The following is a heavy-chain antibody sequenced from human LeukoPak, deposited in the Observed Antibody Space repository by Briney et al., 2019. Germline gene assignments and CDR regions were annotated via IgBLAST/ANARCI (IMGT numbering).Heavy chain of an antibody. CDR2: ISYHGRDT. J-gene: IGHJ4*02. Sequence: GGSLRLSCAASGVTFSSFAMHWVRQAPGKGLEWVAVISYHGRDTYYADSVKGRFTISRDNSKNTLYLQLNSLGAEDTAVYYCARGIGTMITFGGVIGPFDYWGQGTLVTVSS. V-gene: IGHV3-30*04. D-gene: IGHD3-16*02. CDR3: ARGIGTMITFGGVIGPFDY. CDR1: GVTFSSFA.